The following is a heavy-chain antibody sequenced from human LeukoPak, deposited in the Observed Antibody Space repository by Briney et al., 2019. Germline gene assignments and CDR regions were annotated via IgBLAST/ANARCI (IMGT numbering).Heavy chain of an antibody. J-gene: IGHJ4*02. V-gene: IGHV3-23*01. D-gene: IGHD3-10*01. CDR1: GFTFSSYG. CDR3: AKKYGSGSYFLDY. CDR2: ISGSGGST. Sequence: PGGSLRLSCAASGFTFSSYGMSWVRQAPGKGLEWVSAISGSGGSTYYADSVKGRFTISRDNSKNTLYLQMNSLRAEDTAVYYCAKKYGSGSYFLDYWGQGTLVTVSS.